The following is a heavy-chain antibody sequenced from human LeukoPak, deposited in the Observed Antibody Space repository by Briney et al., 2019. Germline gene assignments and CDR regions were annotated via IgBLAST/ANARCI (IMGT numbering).Heavy chain of an antibody. Sequence: ASVKVSCKASGGTFSSYAISWVRQAPGQGLEWMGGIIPIFGTANYAQKFQGRVTITADESTSTAYMELSSLRSEDTAVYYCARGPDGDYVDYYYYYMDVWGKGTTVTISS. CDR2: IIPIFGTA. CDR1: GGTFSSYA. J-gene: IGHJ6*03. CDR3: ARGPDGDYVDYYYYYMDV. V-gene: IGHV1-69*13. D-gene: IGHD4-17*01.